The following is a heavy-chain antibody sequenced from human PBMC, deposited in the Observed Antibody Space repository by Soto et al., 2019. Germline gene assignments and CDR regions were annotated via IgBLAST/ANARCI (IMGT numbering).Heavy chain of an antibody. J-gene: IGHJ3*02. CDR2: IWYSGST. V-gene: IGHV4-59*12. D-gene: IGHD3-22*01. CDR1: GGSIRNSH. Sequence: SETLSLTCSVSGGSIRNSHWSWILQPPGKTLEWIGYIWYSGSTKYNPSLTSRITISVDTSKNQFSLKLSSVTAADTAVYYCARVPYEYDRQRAFETSGQGTMDILSS. CDR3: ARVPYEYDRQRAFET.